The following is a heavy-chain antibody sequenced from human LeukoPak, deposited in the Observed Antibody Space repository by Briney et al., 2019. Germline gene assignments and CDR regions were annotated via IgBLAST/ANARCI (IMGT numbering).Heavy chain of an antibody. V-gene: IGHV4-39*07. CDR1: GGSISGSSYY. J-gene: IGHJ5*02. Sequence: SETLSLTCTVSGGSISGSSYYWGWIRQPPGKGLEWIGSIYYSGSTYYNPSLKSRVTISVDTSKNQFSLKLSSVTAADTAVYYCARDATDSGIDPWGQGTLVTVSS. D-gene: IGHD3-10*01. CDR2: IYYSGST. CDR3: ARDATDSGIDP.